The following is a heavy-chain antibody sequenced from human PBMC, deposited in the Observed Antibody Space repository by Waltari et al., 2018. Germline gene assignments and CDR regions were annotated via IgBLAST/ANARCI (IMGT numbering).Heavy chain of an antibody. CDR2: SNPSGGST. Sequence: QVQLVQSGAEVKKPGASVKVSCKASGYTFTSYYMHWVRQAPGQGLEWMGISNPSGGSTSYAQKFQGRVTMTRDTSTSTVYMELSSLRSEDTAVYYCARDLDVAAAGTGYGMDVWGQGTTVTVSS. J-gene: IGHJ6*02. CDR1: GYTFTSYY. CDR3: ARDLDVAAAGTGYGMDV. V-gene: IGHV1-46*01. D-gene: IGHD6-13*01.